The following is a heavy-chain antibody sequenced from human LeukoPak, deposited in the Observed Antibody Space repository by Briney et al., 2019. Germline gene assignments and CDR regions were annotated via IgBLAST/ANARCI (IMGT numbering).Heavy chain of an antibody. Sequence: PGGSLRLSCAASGFTFSSYWMSWFRQAPGKGLEWVGFIRSKAYGGTTEYAASVKGRFTISRDDSKSIAYLQMNSLKTEDTAVYYCTRGYPEYWGQGTLVTVSS. D-gene: IGHD1-26*01. CDR3: TRGYPEY. CDR2: IRSKAYGGTT. J-gene: IGHJ4*02. V-gene: IGHV3-49*03. CDR1: GFTFSSYW.